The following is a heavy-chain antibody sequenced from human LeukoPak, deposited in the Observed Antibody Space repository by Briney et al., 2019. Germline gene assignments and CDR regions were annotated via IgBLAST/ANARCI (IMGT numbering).Heavy chain of an antibody. J-gene: IGHJ5*02. CDR3: ARVRGYMTTTRRRGWLDT. CDR2: IYTSGST. CDR1: GGSISSYY. D-gene: IGHD3-16*02. Sequence: PSETLSLTCTVSGGSISSYYWSRIRQPPGKGLEWIGYIYTSGSTNYNPSLKSRLTISIDTSKNQFSLKLRSVAAADTAVYYCARVRGYMTTTRRRGWLDTWGQGALVIVSS. V-gene: IGHV4-4*09.